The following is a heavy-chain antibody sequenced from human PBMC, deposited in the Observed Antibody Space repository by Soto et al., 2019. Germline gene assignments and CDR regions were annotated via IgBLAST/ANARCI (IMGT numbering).Heavy chain of an antibody. CDR2: IYHSGST. J-gene: IGHJ5*02. V-gene: IGHV4-59*12. Sequence: SETLSLTCTVSGGSITDNYWNWIRQPPGKGLEWIGYIYHSGSTNYNPSLKSRVTISVDRSKNQFSLKLSSVTAADTAVYYCARVPDRWGQGTLVTVSS. CDR1: GGSITDNY. D-gene: IGHD2-2*01. CDR3: ARVPDR.